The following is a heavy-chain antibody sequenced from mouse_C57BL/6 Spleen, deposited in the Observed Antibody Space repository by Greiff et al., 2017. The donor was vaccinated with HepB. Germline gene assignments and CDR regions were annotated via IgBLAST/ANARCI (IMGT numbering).Heavy chain of an antibody. D-gene: IGHD2-5*01. Sequence: QVQLKESGAELVKPGASVKMSCKASGYTFTSYWITWVKQRPGQGLEWIGDIYPGSGSTNYNEKFKSKATLTVDTSSSTAYMQLSSLTSEDSAVYYCARRHYSNYGWYFDVWGTGTTVTVSS. CDR2: IYPGSGST. CDR3: ARRHYSNYGWYFDV. J-gene: IGHJ1*03. V-gene: IGHV1-55*01. CDR1: GYTFTSYW.